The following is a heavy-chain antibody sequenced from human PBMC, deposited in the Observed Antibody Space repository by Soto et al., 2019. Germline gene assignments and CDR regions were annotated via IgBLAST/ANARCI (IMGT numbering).Heavy chain of an antibody. V-gene: IGHV1-18*01. CDR1: GYTFTSYG. CDR3: ARDSRQLGSFDP. CDR2: ISAYNGNT. Sequence: ASVKVSRKASGYTFTSYGVSWVRQAPGQGLEWMGWISAYNGNTNYAQKLQGRVTMTTDTSTSTAYMELRSLRSDDTAVYYCARDSRQLGSFDPWGQGTLVTVSS. D-gene: IGHD6-13*01. J-gene: IGHJ5*02.